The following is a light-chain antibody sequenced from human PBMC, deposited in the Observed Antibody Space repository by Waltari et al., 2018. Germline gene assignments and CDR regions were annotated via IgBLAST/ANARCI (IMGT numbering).Light chain of an antibody. CDR2: EVS. CDR1: SSDVGAYRY. CDR3: SSYTTSTSYVV. V-gene: IGLV2-14*01. Sequence: QSALTQPASVSGSPGQSITIPCSGTSSDVGAYRYVAWYQQHPGKAPKLMIYEVSNRPSGVSNRFSGSKSGNTASLTISGLQAEDEADYYCSSYTTSTSYVVFGGGTKLTVL. J-gene: IGLJ2*01.